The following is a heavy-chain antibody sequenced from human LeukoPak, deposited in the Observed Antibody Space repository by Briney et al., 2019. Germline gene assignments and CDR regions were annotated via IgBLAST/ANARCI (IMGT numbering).Heavy chain of an antibody. V-gene: IGHV4-39*01. CDR3: ARQDYVSSYFDP. J-gene: IGHJ5*02. CDR2: IYYSGST. CDR1: GDSISSTIYY. D-gene: IGHD4-17*01. Sequence: SKTLSLTCTVSGDSISSTIYYWGWIRQPPGKGLEWIGTIYYSGSTYYNPSLESRVTISVDTAKNYFSLSLRSVTAADTALYYCARQDYVSSYFDPWGQGTLVTVSS.